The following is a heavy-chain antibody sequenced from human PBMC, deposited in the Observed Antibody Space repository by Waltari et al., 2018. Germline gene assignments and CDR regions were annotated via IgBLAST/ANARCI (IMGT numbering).Heavy chain of an antibody. Sequence: EVQLVESGGGLIQPGGSLRLSCAVSGFGVTSNYLTWLRQAPGKGLEWVAVLYSGGGTYYTDAVKGRFTISRDNSNNTLDLQMTGLRADDTAVYFCARLKQLVYYFDSWGQGTQVTVSS. CDR1: GFGVTSNY. J-gene: IGHJ4*02. D-gene: IGHD1-1*01. CDR3: ARLKQLVYYFDS. CDR2: LYSGGGT. V-gene: IGHV3-53*01.